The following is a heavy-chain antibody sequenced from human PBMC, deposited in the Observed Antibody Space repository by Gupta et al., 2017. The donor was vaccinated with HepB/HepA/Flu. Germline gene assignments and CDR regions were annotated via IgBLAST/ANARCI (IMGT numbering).Heavy chain of an antibody. J-gene: IGHJ6*03. Sequence: EVQLVESGGGLVQPGGSLRLSCAASGFTFISYSMNWVRRAPATGLEWVSYISSSSSTIYYADSVKGRFTISRDNAKNSLYLQMNSLRDEDTAVYYCARVKVVPAARYYYYYYMDVWGKGTTVTVSS. D-gene: IGHD2-2*01. CDR2: ISSSSSTI. V-gene: IGHV3-48*02. CDR1: GFTFISYS. CDR3: ARVKVVPAARYYYYYYMDV.